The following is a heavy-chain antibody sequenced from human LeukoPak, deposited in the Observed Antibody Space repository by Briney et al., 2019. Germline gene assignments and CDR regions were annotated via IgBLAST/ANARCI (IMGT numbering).Heavy chain of an antibody. CDR3: ARDHDYDFDY. D-gene: IGHD4-17*01. J-gene: IGHJ4*02. V-gene: IGHV1-18*01. Sequence: ASVKVSCKASGYAFTSSGISWVRQAPGQGLEWMGWIGNYNGNTKYAQNLQGRVTMTTDPSTSTAYMELRSLTSDDTALYYCARDHDYDFDYWGQGTLVTVSS. CDR1: GYAFTSSG. CDR2: IGNYNGNT.